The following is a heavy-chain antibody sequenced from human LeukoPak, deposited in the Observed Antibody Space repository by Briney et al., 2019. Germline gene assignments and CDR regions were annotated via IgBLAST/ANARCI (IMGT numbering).Heavy chain of an antibody. CDR1: GGSISSYY. J-gene: IGHJ4*02. V-gene: IGHV4-59*01. Sequence: PSETLSLTCTVSGGSISSYYWSWIRQPPGKGLEWMGYIYYSGSTNYNPSLKSRVTISVDTSKNQFSLKLSSVTAADTAVYYCARTDLVFGVVTYFDYWGQGTLVTVSS. CDR3: ARTDLVFGVVTYFDY. D-gene: IGHD3-3*01. CDR2: IYYSGST.